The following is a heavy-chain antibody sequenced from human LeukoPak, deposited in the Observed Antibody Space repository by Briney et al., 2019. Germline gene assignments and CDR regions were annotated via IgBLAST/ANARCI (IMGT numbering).Heavy chain of an antibody. CDR1: SYPISSGYY. V-gene: IGHV4-38-2*02. D-gene: IGHD3-22*01. J-gene: IGHJ3*01. CDR3: ARMGVSYYNDSSTYYPVAFDV. CDR2: IFRSGSI. Sequence: SETLSLTCTLSSYPISSGYYWGPIRPSPGTGLEWIGNIFRSGSIHYNPRLKSLVPLPVDTYKNQFSLKLSSVTAADTAVYYCARMGVSYYNDSSTYYPVAFDVGGEGTMVAVSS.